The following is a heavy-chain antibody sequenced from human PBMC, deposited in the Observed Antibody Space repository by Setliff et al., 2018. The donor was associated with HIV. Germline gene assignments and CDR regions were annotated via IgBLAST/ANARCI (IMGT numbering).Heavy chain of an antibody. CDR2: IYSSGTT. CDR3: VRETLYSYVDV. D-gene: IGHD3-16*01. J-gene: IGHJ6*04. Sequence: LSLTCRVSGGSISRGGYYWTWVRHHPGKALEWIGYIYSSGTTYYNPSLKGRILMSVDVSRNESSLTLRSVIAADTAIYYCVRETLYSYVDVWGKGTTVTVSS. V-gene: IGHV4-31*03. CDR1: GGSISRGGYY.